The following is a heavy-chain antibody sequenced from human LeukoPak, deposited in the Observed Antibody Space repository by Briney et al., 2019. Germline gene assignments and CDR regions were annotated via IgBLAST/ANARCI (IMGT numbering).Heavy chain of an antibody. Sequence: GGSLRLSCAASGFTVTYTYMSWVRQTPGKGLEWVSVMYAGDGGAYYADSVKGRFTISRDHSQNMVHLQMNSLRIEDTAVYFCASRKAVYDFGCLDPWGQGTPVSVSS. D-gene: IGHD3-3*01. CDR2: MYAGDGGA. CDR3: ASRKAVYDFGCLDP. V-gene: IGHV3-66*02. CDR1: GFTVTYTY. J-gene: IGHJ5*02.